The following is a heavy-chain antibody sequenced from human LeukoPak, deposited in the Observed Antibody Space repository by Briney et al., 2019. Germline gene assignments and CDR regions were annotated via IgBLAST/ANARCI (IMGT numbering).Heavy chain of an antibody. J-gene: IGHJ4*02. V-gene: IGHV4-59*12. CDR1: GGSISSYY. CDR2: IYYSGST. CDR3: ARAGSSGYYYGEDY. D-gene: IGHD3-22*01. Sequence: SETLSLTCTVSGGSISSYYWSWIRQPPGKGLEWIGYIYYSGSTNYNPSLKSRVTMSVDTSKNQFSLKLSSVTAADTAVYYCARAGSSGYYYGEDYWGQGTLVTVSS.